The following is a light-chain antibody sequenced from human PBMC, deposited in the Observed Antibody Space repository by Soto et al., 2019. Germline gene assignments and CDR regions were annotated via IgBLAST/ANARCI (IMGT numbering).Light chain of an antibody. J-gene: IGKJ1*01. CDR1: QSVSIW. CDR3: QQYKSYWT. V-gene: IGKV1-5*01. Sequence: DIKMSQSPSTLSASVGDRVTITCRASQSVSIWLAWYQQKPGKAPRLLIYDAASLKTGVPSRFSGSGSGTEFTLTINSLQPDDFATYYCQQYKSYWTFGQGTKV. CDR2: DAA.